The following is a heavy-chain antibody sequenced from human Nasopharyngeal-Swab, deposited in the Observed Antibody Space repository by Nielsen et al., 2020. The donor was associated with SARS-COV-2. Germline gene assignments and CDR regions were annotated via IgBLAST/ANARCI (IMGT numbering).Heavy chain of an antibody. CDR2: INTNTGNP. CDR3: ARGHDTSDY. Sequence: WVRQAPGQGLEWMGWINTNTGNPTYAQGFTGRFVFSLDTSGSTAYLQISSLKAEDTAVYYCARGHDTSDYWGQGTLVTVSS. V-gene: IGHV7-4-1*02. J-gene: IGHJ4*02. D-gene: IGHD3-9*01.